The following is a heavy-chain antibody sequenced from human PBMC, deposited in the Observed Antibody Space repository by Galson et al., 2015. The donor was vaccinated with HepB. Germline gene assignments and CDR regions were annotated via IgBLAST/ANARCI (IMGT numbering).Heavy chain of an antibody. Sequence: SVKVSCKAYGYTFTSYGISWVRQAPGQGLEWMGWISAYNGNTNYAQKLQGRVTMTTDTSTSTAYMELRSLRSDDTAVYYCARGSIMITFGGVIVISPDYYGMDVWGQGTTVTVSS. CDR1: GYTFTSYG. J-gene: IGHJ6*02. D-gene: IGHD3-16*02. V-gene: IGHV1-18*04. CDR2: ISAYNGNT. CDR3: ARGSIMITFGGVIVISPDYYGMDV.